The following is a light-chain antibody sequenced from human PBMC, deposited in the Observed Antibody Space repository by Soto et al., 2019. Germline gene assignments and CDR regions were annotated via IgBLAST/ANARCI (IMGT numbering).Light chain of an antibody. CDR2: AAS. Sequence: DIQVTQSPSSLSASVGDRVTITCRTSQTVTNYLNWYQQKPGKAPKLLIFAASTLRNGVPSRFSGSGSGTDFTLTISSLQPEDFAVYYCQQRSNWPPSITFGQGTRLEIK. J-gene: IGKJ5*01. CDR1: QTVTNY. V-gene: IGKV1-39*01. CDR3: QQRSNWPPSIT.